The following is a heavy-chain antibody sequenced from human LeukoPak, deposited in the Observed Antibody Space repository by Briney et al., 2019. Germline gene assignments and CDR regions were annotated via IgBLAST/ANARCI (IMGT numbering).Heavy chain of an antibody. CDR3: ARVLVGWFDP. J-gene: IGHJ5*02. D-gene: IGHD2-2*01. CDR2: INAGNGNT. Sequence: ASVTVSCMASGYTFTSYAMHWVRQAPGQRLEGMGWINAGNGNTKYLQKFQGSVTITRDTSASTAYMELSSLRSEDTAGYYCARVLVGWFDPWGQGTLVTVSS. V-gene: IGHV1-3*01. CDR1: GYTFTSYA.